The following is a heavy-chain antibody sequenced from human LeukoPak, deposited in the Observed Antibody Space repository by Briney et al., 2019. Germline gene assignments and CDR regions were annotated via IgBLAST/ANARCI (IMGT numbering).Heavy chain of an antibody. CDR2: IWYDGSNK. CDR1: GFTFSSYG. J-gene: IGHJ4*02. D-gene: IGHD3-10*01. V-gene: IGHV3-33*01. CDR3: ARAPSRGVGYYFDY. Sequence: GGSLRPSCAASGFTFSSYGMHWVRQAPGKGLEWVAVIWYDGSNKYYADPVKGRFTISRDNSKNTLYLQMNSLRAEDTAVYYCARAPSRGVGYYFDYWGQGTLVTVSS.